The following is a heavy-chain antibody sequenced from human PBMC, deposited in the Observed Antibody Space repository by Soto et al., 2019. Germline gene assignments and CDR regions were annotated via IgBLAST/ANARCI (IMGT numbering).Heavy chain of an antibody. V-gene: IGHV1-8*01. CDR3: ARGVKYGAYSGWLDP. D-gene: IGHD4-17*01. CDR2: MSPNSGNT. CDR1: GYTFTSYD. J-gene: IGHJ5*02. Sequence: QVQLVQSGAEVRKPGASVKVSCKASGYTFTSYDINWVRQATGQGLEYLGWMSPNSGNTGYVQKFQGRVTMTWDTSITTAYMELSSMRSEDTAVYFCARGVKYGAYSGWLDPWGQVTLVTVSS.